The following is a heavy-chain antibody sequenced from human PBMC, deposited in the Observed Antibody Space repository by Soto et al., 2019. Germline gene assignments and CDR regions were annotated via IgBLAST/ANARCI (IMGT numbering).Heavy chain of an antibody. J-gene: IGHJ3*01. CDR1: GGSVGSGEYY. CDR2: IYDSGNT. D-gene: IGHD5-18*01. Sequence: QVQLQESGPGLVKPSQTLSLACTVSGGSVGSGEYYYSWIRQPPGKGLEWIGYIYDSGNTNYPPSLKGRVTMSLDRSNNQVSLKLSSVTAADTAVYFCARDVAHGYTENVWGQGTMVTVSS. CDR3: ARDVAHGYTENV. V-gene: IGHV4-30-4*01.